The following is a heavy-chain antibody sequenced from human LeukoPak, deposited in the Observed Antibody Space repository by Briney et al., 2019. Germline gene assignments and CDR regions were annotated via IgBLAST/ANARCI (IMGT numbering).Heavy chain of an antibody. CDR2: IYYSGST. J-gene: IGHJ3*02. CDR3: ARDNGAFDI. CDR1: GGSISSGGYS. Sequence: SQTLSLTCAVSGGSISSGGYSWSWIRQPPGKGLEWIGYIYYSGSTYYNPSLKSRVTISVDTSKNQFSLKLSSVTAADTAVYYCARDNGAFDIWGQGTMVTVSS. V-gene: IGHV4-30-4*07.